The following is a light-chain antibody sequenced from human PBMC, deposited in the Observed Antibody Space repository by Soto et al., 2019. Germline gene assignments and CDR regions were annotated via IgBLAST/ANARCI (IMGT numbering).Light chain of an antibody. CDR1: SSDVGGYNY. V-gene: IGLV2-11*01. Sequence: QSVLTQPRSVSGSPEQSVTISCTGTSSDVGGYNYVSWYQQHPGKAPKLMIYDVSKRPSGAPDRFSGSKSGNTASLTISGLQAEDEADYYCCSYAGSYSLFGGGTKVTVL. CDR2: DVS. J-gene: IGLJ2*01. CDR3: CSYAGSYSL.